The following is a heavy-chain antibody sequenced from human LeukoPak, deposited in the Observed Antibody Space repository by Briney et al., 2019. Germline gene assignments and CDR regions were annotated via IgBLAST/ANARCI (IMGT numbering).Heavy chain of an antibody. Sequence: GASVKVSCKASGYTFTSYAMNWVRQAPGQGLEWMGWINANKGNTNYAQKLQGRVTMTTDTSTSTVYMEVRSLRSDDTAVYYCARGNTVDIAVAGLDYWGQGTLVTVSS. CDR1: GYTFTSYA. D-gene: IGHD6-19*01. CDR3: ARGNTVDIAVAGLDY. CDR2: INANKGNT. V-gene: IGHV1-18*01. J-gene: IGHJ4*02.